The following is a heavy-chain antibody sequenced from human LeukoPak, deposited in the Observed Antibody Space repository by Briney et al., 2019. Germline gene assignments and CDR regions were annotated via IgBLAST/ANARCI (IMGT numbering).Heavy chain of an antibody. CDR2: INLDGSGT. CDR3: ARDQRGNWNDTPRY. Sequence: GGSLRLSCAASGFTFSSYWMHWVRQAPGKGLVWVSRINLDGSGTTYAGSVKGRFTISRDNAKNTLYLQMNSLRAEDTAIYYCARDQRGNWNDTPRYWGQGTLVTVSS. CDR1: GFTFSSYW. V-gene: IGHV3-74*01. J-gene: IGHJ4*02. D-gene: IGHD1-1*01.